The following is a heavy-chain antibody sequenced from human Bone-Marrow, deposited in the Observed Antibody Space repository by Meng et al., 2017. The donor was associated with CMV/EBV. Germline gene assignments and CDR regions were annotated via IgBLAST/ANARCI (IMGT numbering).Heavy chain of an antibody. Sequence: GESLKISCAASQFAFRMKWVRQAPGKGLEWVANIKEDGSENYYVDSVKGRFTISRDNAKNSLYLQMNSLRAEDTAVYYCARVRPWGAFDHWGQGSLVTVSS. CDR2: IKEDGSEN. CDR1: QFAFR. V-gene: IGHV3-7*01. CDR3: ARVRPWGAFDH. D-gene: IGHD1-26*01. J-gene: IGHJ4*02.